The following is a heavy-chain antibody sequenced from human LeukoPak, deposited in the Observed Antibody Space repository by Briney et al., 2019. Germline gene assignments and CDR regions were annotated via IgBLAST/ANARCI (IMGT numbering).Heavy chain of an antibody. D-gene: IGHD3-22*01. J-gene: IGHJ3*02. CDR2: INPNSGGT. CDR3: ARAGVWDYSDSSGYHNGAFDI. CDR1: GYSFTDYY. Sequence: ASVKVSCKASGYSFTDYYIHWVRQAPGQGLEWMGWINPNSGGTNYAQKFQGRVTMTRDTSISTAYMELSRLRSDDTAVYYCARAGVWDYSDSSGYHNGAFDIWGQGTMVAVSS. V-gene: IGHV1-2*02.